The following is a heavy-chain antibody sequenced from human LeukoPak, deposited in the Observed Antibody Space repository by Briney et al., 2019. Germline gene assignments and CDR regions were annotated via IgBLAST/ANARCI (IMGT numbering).Heavy chain of an antibody. CDR2: TSAYNGNT. D-gene: IGHD4-23*01. CDR1: GYTFTSYG. V-gene: IGHV1-18*01. Sequence: ASVTVSCKASGYTFTSYGISWVRQAPGQGLEWMGWTSAYNGNTNYAQILQGRVTMTTDTSTSTAYMELRSLRSDDTAVYYCARDSYGGTTGYWGQGTLVTVSS. CDR3: ARDSYGGTTGY. J-gene: IGHJ4*02.